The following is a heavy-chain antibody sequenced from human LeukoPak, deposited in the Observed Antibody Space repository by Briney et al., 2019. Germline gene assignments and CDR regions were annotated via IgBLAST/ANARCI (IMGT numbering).Heavy chain of an antibody. V-gene: IGHV3-30*04. D-gene: IGHD3-10*01. Sequence: GGSLRLSCAASGFTFSSYAMHWVRQAPGKGLEWVAVISYDGSNKYYADSVKGRFTISRDNSKNTLYLQMNSLRAEDTAVYYCARDPNYYGSGSSDYYYYMDVWGKGTTVTVSS. J-gene: IGHJ6*03. CDR3: ARDPNYYGSGSSDYYYYMDV. CDR2: ISYDGSNK. CDR1: GFTFSSYA.